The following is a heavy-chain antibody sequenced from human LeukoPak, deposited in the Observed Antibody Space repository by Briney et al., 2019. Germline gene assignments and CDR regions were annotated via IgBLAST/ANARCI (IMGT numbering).Heavy chain of an antibody. CDR1: GFTFSIYS. CDR3: ARDLDSSGYYYD. D-gene: IGHD3-22*01. CDR2: ISSSSGTI. J-gene: IGHJ4*02. Sequence: GGSLRLSCAASGFTFSIYSMNWVRQAPEKGLEWVSYISSSSGTIYYADSVKGRFSISRDNAKNSLYLQMNSLRDEDTAVYYCARDLDSSGYYYDWGQGTLVTVSS. V-gene: IGHV3-48*02.